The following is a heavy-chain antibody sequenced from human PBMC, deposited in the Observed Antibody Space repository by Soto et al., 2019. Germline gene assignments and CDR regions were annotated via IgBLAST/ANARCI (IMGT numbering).Heavy chain of an antibody. CDR2: IIPIFGTA. CDR3: ARDMTHYYGSGSYYDY. V-gene: IGHV1-69*13. Sequence: SVKVSCKASGGTFSSYAISWVRQAPGQGLEWMGGIIPIFGTANYAQKFQGRVTITADESTSTAYMELSSLRSEDTAVYYCARDMTHYYGSGSYYDYWGQGTLVTVSS. J-gene: IGHJ4*02. CDR1: GGTFSSYA. D-gene: IGHD3-10*01.